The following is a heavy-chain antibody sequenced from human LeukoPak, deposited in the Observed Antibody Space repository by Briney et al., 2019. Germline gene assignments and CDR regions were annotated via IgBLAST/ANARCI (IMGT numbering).Heavy chain of an antibody. D-gene: IGHD1-14*01. J-gene: IGHJ5*02. CDR2: MNPNSGNT. CDR3: GRGPNNSEGVNPGGAGFAP. Sequence: GASVKVSCKASGYTFTTYDINWVRQATGQGLEWMGWMNPNSGNTGYAQKFQGRVTMTRNTSISTAYMELSSLRSEDTAVYYCGRGPNNSEGVNPGGAGFAPGGRGPLATVS. V-gene: IGHV1-8*01. CDR1: GYTFTTYD.